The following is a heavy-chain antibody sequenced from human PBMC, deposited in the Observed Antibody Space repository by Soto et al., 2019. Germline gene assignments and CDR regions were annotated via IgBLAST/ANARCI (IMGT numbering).Heavy chain of an antibody. J-gene: IGHJ6*02. CDR1: GFTFRSYG. V-gene: IGHV3-33*01. Sequence: QVQLVESGGGVVQPGRSLRLSCAASGFTFRSYGMHWVRQAPGKGLEWVAVIWNDGSERYYADSVKGRFTISRDNSKNTLDLQMNSLRAEDTAVYYCARDRAGVGYNIDVWGQWTTVTVSS. D-gene: IGHD5-12*01. CDR2: IWNDGSER. CDR3: ARDRAGVGYNIDV.